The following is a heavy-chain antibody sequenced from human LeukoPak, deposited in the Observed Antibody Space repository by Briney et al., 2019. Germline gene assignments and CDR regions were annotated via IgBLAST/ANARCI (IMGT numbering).Heavy chain of an antibody. CDR2: ISASNGNT. CDR3: ARYPLSYSSNWHYYFDY. V-gene: IGHV1-18*01. J-gene: IGHJ4*02. CDR1: GYTFTSYG. Sequence: ASVTVSCKASGYTFTSYGVSWVRQAPGQGLEGMGWISASNGNTNFAQKLQGRVTLTTDTSTSAAYMELRSLTSDDTAVYYCARYPLSYSSNWHYYFDYWGQGTLLTVSS. D-gene: IGHD6-13*01.